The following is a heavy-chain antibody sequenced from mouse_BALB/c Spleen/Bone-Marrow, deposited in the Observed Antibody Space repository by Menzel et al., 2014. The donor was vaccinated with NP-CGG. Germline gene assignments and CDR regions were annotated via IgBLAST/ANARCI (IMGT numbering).Heavy chain of an antibody. V-gene: IGHV1-14*01. CDR1: GYTFTSYV. Sequence: VQLKESGPELVKPGASVKMYCKASGYTFTSYVMHWVKQKPGQGLEWVGYINPYNDGTNYNEKFKGKATLTSDKSSSTVYMERSRLNSEDSAVYYCARGGSYYAMDYWGQGTSVTVSS. J-gene: IGHJ4*01. CDR3: ARGGSYYAMDY. CDR2: INPYNDGT.